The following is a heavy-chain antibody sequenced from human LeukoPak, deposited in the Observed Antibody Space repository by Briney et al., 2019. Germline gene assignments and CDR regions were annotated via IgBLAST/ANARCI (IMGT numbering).Heavy chain of an antibody. CDR2: VSYDGSGE. J-gene: IGHJ3*01. V-gene: IGHV3-30*01. CDR3: ARDGVGTAFDL. D-gene: IGHD1-26*01. Sequence: QTGGSLRLSCAASGFIFRSYPMHWVRQAPGKGLEWVAVVSYDGSGEKYADSVNGRFTISRDNSKNTLYLQMNSLGAEDTAVFYCARDGVGTAFDLWGQGTMVTVSS. CDR1: GFIFRSYP.